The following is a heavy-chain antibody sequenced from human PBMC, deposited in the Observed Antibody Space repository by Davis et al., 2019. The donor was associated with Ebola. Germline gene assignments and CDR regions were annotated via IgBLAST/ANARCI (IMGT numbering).Heavy chain of an antibody. V-gene: IGHV4-59*01. CDR2: VSSSGST. Sequence: LRPSCTPPGGSISSYYWSWIRKTPGKGLEWSRYVSSSGSTNYTSSLESRVTISVDTSKNQFSLKLGSVTAADTAVYYCARGKTYSVYWGQGTLVTVSS. CDR1: GGSISSYY. CDR3: ARGKTYSVY. J-gene: IGHJ4*02.